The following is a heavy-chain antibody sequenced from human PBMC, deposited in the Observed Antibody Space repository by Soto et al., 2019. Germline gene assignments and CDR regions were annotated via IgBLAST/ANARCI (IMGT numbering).Heavy chain of an antibody. Sequence: EVQLVESGGGLVKPGGSLRLSCAASGFTFSSYSMNWVRQAPGKGLEWVSSISSSSSYIYYADSVKGRFTISRDNAKNSLYLQMNSLRAEDTAVYYCARDEYCSSTGCSLDYWGQGTLVTVSS. J-gene: IGHJ4*02. V-gene: IGHV3-21*01. D-gene: IGHD2-2*01. CDR1: GFTFSSYS. CDR3: ARDEYCSSTGCSLDY. CDR2: ISSSSSYI.